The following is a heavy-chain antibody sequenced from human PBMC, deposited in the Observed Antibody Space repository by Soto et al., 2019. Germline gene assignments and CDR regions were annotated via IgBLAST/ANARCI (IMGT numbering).Heavy chain of an antibody. D-gene: IGHD2-8*02. Sequence: QVQLVQSGAEVKKPGASVKVSCKASGYTFTSYGISWVRQAPGQGLEWMGWISAYNGNTNYAQKLQGRVTMTTDASTSKAYMMPERLSAYDTAAYYCASHSPPKTTGTADYCIDVWGPGTTVTVS. CDR3: ASHSPPKTTGTADYCIDV. CDR2: ISAYNGNT. CDR1: GYTFTSYG. V-gene: IGHV1-18*04. J-gene: IGHJ6*02.